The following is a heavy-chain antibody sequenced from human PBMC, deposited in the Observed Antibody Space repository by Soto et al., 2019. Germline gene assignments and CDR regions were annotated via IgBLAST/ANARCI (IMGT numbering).Heavy chain of an antibody. Sequence: QVQLVQSGAEVKKPGSSVKVSCKASGGTFSSYAISWVRQAPGQGLEWMGGIIPIFGTANYAQTFQGRVTITADKSTITAYMELSSLRSEDTAVYYCASSSSAGKRDYYYSYGMDVWGQGTTVTVSS. CDR1: GGTFSSYA. J-gene: IGHJ6*02. D-gene: IGHD6-13*01. CDR2: IIPIFGTA. V-gene: IGHV1-69*06. CDR3: ASSSSAGKRDYYYSYGMDV.